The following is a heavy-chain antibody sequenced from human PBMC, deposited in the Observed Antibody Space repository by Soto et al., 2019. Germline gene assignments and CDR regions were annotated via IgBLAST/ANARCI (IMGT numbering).Heavy chain of an antibody. V-gene: IGHV3-23*01. CDR1: GFTFSSYA. CDR2: ISGSGGST. D-gene: IGHD6-19*01. Sequence: GGSLRLSCAASGFTFSSYAMSWVRQAPGKGLEWVSAISGSGGSTYYADSVKGRFTISRDNSKNTLYLQMNSLRAEDTAVYYCAKGVDISGWYKNYFDYWGQGTLVTVSS. CDR3: AKGVDISGWYKNYFDY. J-gene: IGHJ4*02.